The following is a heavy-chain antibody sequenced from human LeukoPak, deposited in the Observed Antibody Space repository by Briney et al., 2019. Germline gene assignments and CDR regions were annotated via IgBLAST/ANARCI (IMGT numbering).Heavy chain of an antibody. D-gene: IGHD6-13*01. CDR3: ARDRPISSWYGGGYYYYGMDV. J-gene: IGHJ6*04. V-gene: IGHV3-53*01. CDR2: IYSGGGT. CDR1: GFTVSSNY. Sequence: GGSLRLSCAASGFTVSSNYMSWVRQAPGKGLEWVSVIYSGGGTYYADSVKGRFTISRDNSKNTLYLQMNSLRAEDTAVYYCARDRPISSWYGGGYYYYGMDVWGKGTTVTVSS.